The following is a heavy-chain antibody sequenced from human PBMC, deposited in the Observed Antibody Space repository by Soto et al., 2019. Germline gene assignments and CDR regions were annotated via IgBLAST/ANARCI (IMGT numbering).Heavy chain of an antibody. CDR3: GSEGPRKEYVSLDY. J-gene: IGHJ4*02. Sequence: QVQLQESGPGLVKPSQTLSLTCTVSGGSISSGDYYWSWIRQPPGKGLEWIGYIYYSGSTYYNPSLRRRVTISVDTSKHQFSLRLSSVTAAHTAVYYCGSEGPRKEYVSLDYWGQGTLVAVSS. CDR1: GGSISSGDYY. V-gene: IGHV4-30-4*01. CDR2: IYYSGST. D-gene: IGHD6-6*01.